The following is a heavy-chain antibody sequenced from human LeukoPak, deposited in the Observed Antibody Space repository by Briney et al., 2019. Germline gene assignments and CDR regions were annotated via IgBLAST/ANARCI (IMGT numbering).Heavy chain of an antibody. CDR1: GFTFSSYA. V-gene: IGHV3-23*01. D-gene: IGHD1-26*01. Sequence: GGSLRLSCAASGFTFSSYALSWVRQAPGKGLEWVSGISENGGTTFYADSVKGRFTITRDNSKNTLYVQMNSLRAEDTAVYYCAKDSAYSGSYYDYWGQGTLVTVSS. J-gene: IGHJ4*02. CDR2: ISENGGTT. CDR3: AKDSAYSGSYYDY.